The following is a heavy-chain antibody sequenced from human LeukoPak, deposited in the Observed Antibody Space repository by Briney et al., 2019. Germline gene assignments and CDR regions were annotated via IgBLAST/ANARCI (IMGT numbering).Heavy chain of an antibody. D-gene: IGHD3-22*01. Sequence: GGSLRLSCAASGFTFSSYEMNWVRQAPGKGLEWVSYISSSGSTTHYADSVKGRFTISRDNAKNSLYLQMNSLRAEDTAVYYCARDDYDSSGYYFDWGQGTLVTVSS. CDR1: GFTFSSYE. J-gene: IGHJ4*02. V-gene: IGHV3-48*03. CDR2: ISSSGSTT. CDR3: ARDDYDSSGYYFD.